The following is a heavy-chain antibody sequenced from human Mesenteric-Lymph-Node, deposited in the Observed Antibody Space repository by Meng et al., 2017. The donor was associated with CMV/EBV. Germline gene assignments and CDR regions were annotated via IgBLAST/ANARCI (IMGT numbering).Heavy chain of an antibody. D-gene: IGHD2-21*01. CDR1: GYSFTAYY. CDR2: INPNSGDT. CDR3: AKDGAFCGGDCYFD. V-gene: IGHV1-2*02. J-gene: IGHJ4*02. Sequence: ASVKVSCKASGYSFTAYYMHWVRQAPGQGPEWMGWINPNSGDTKYAQRFQGRVSMTRDASISTIYMELSSLTSDDTAVYYCAKDGAFCGGDCYFDWGQGTLVTVSS.